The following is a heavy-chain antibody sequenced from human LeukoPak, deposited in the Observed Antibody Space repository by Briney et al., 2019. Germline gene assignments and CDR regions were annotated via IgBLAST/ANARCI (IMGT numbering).Heavy chain of an antibody. CDR2: IYPGDSDT. V-gene: IGHV5-51*01. Sequence: GESLKISCKGSGYSFTSYWIGWVRQMPGKGLEWMGIIYPGDSDTRYSPSFQGQVTISADKSISTAYLQWSSLKASDTAMYYCARRSINSYIYGRHFDLWGRGTLVTVSS. J-gene: IGHJ2*01. D-gene: IGHD5-18*01. CDR1: GYSFTSYW. CDR3: ARRSINSYIYGRHFDL.